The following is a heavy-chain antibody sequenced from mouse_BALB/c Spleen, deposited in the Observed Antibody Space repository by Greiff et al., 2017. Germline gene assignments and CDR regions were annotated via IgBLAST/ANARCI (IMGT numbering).Heavy chain of an antibody. CDR3: ARQAYYGNYWYFDV. CDR2: ISSGGSYT. Sequence: VQLVESGGDLVKPGGSLKLSCAASGFTFSSYGMSWVRQTPDKRLEWVATISSGGSYTYYPDSVKGRFTISRDNAKNTLYLQMSSLKSEDTAMYYCARQAYYGNYWYFDVWGAGTTVTVSS. V-gene: IGHV5-6*01. CDR1: GFTFSSYG. J-gene: IGHJ1*01. D-gene: IGHD2-10*01.